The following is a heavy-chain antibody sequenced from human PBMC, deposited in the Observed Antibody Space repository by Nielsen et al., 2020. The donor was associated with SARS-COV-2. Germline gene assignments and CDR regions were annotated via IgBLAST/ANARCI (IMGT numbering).Heavy chain of an antibody. V-gene: IGHV3-23*01. CDR2: ISGSGGKT. CDR3: AKERDSRGYYDY. D-gene: IGHD3-22*01. CDR1: GFGFSTYA. J-gene: IGHJ4*02. Sequence: GESLKISCTASGFGFSTYAMTWVRQAPGKELEWVSAISGSGGKTYYADSVKGRFTISRDNSNNRLYLQMSSLRAEDTAVYYCAKERDSRGYYDYWGQGSLVTVSS.